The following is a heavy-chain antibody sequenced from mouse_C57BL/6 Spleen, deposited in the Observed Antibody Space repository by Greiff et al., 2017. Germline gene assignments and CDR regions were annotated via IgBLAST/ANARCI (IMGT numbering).Heavy chain of an antibody. CDR1: GFTFSSYA. D-gene: IGHD4-1*01. CDR3: TREGAGTGYFDV. Sequence: EVKLVESGEGLVKPGGSLKLSCAASGFTFSSYAMSWVRQTPEKRLEWVAYISSGGDYIYYADTVKGRFTIARDNARNTLYLQMSSLKSEDTAMYYCTREGAGTGYFDVWGTGTRVSV. V-gene: IGHV5-9-1*02. J-gene: IGHJ1*03. CDR2: ISSGGDYI.